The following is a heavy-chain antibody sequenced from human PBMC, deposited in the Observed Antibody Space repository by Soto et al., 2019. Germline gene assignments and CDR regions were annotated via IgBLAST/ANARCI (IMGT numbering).Heavy chain of an antibody. V-gene: IGHV1-69*01. CDR1: GGTFSSYA. J-gene: IGHJ6*02. D-gene: IGHD5-12*01. CDR3: VRGGYGPRGNNYYGMDV. Sequence: QVQLVQSGAEVKKPGSSVKVSCKASGGTFSSYAISWVRQAPGQGLEWMGGIIPIFGTANYAQKFQGRVTITADESTSTAYMELSSLRSEDTAMYYCVRGGYGPRGNNYYGMDVWGQGTTVTVSS. CDR2: IIPIFGTA.